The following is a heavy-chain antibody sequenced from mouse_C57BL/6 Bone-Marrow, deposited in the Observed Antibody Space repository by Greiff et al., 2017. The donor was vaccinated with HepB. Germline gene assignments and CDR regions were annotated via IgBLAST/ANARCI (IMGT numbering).Heavy chain of an antibody. V-gene: IGHV1-81*01. CDR2: LYPRSGNT. J-gene: IGHJ2*01. Sequence: QVQLQQSGAELARPGASVKLSCKASGYTFTSYGISWVKQRTGQGLEWIGELYPRSGNTYYNEKFKGKATLTVDTSSSTAYMQLSSLTSEDSAVYYCAREGGYYYFDYWGQGTTLTVSS. CDR1: GYTFTSYG. D-gene: IGHD2-1*01. CDR3: AREGGYYYFDY.